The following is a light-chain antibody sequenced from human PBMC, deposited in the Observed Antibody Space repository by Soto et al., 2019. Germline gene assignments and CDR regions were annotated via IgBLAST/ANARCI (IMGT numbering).Light chain of an antibody. Sequence: QSALTQPASVSGSPGQSITISCTGTSSDVGGYKYVSWYQQHTGKAPKLMIYEVSNRPSGVSERFSGSKSGNTASLTISVLQAEDEADDYCRSLSDSRTLVFGTGTKVTVL. CDR2: EVS. J-gene: IGLJ1*01. V-gene: IGLV2-14*01. CDR3: RSLSDSRTLV. CDR1: SSDVGGYKY.